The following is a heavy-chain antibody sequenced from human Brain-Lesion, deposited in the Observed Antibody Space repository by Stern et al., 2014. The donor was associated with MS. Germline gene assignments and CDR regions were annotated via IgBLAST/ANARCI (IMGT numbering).Heavy chain of an antibody. CDR1: GGSVSSTSYA. CDR2: IYYSGNT. D-gene: IGHD2-15*01. Sequence: QLVQSGPGLVKPSETLSLTCTVAGGSVSSTSYAWAWIRQPPGKGLEWIGTIYYSGNTYYSPSLKSRLTISQDPPKNHFSLRRGSVTAADTAVYYCAGEEDIRYCSGGSCTGNWFDPWGQGTLVTVSS. J-gene: IGHJ5*02. CDR3: AGEEDIRYCSGGSCTGNWFDP. V-gene: IGHV4-39*02.